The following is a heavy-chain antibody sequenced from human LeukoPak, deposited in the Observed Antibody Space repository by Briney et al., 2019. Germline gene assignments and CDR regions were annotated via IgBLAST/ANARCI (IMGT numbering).Heavy chain of an antibody. V-gene: IGHV4-4*09. Sequence: SETLSLTCTAPVGSISSYYWSWIRQPPGKGLEWIGYIYTSGSTNYNPTPKSRVTISVDTSKNQFSLKLSSVTAADTAVYYCARHGGSEQQLANDAFDIWGQGTMVTVSS. CDR2: IYTSGST. J-gene: IGHJ3*02. D-gene: IGHD6-13*01. CDR3: ARHGGSEQQLANDAFDI. CDR1: VGSISSYY.